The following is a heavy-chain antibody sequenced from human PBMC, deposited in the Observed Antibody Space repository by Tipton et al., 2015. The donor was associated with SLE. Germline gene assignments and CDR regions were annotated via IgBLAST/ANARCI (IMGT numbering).Heavy chain of an antibody. CDR2: ISYDGSNK. J-gene: IGHJ4*02. D-gene: IGHD3-22*01. CDR3: AGSSGHY. CDR1: GFTFSSYG. Sequence: SLRLSCAASGFTFSSYGMHWVRQAPGKGLEWVAVISYDGSNKYWADSVKGRVTISRDNAKNSLYLQMNSLRAEDTAVYYCAGSSGHYWGQGTLVTVSS. V-gene: IGHV3-33*05.